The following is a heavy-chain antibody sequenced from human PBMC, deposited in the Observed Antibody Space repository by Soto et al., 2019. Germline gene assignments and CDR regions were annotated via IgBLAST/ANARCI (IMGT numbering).Heavy chain of an antibody. CDR3: ARGGVSTRTFDY. V-gene: IGHV5-51*01. D-gene: IGHD3-3*01. CDR1: GYNFAGYW. CDR2: IYPSDSDT. Sequence: PGESLKISCLGSGYNFAGYWIAGVRQMPGKGLELMGIIYPSDSDTRYRPSFQGQVTISADKSISSAYLQWSSLRASDTAMYYGARGGVSTRTFDYWGQGTPVTVSS. J-gene: IGHJ4*02.